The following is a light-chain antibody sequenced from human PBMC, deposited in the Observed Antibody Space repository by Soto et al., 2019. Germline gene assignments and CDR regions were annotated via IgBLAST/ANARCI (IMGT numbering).Light chain of an antibody. J-gene: IGKJ3*01. V-gene: IGKV1-39*01. Sequence: DIQMTQSPSSLSASVGDRVTITCRASQSIYNYVNWYQQRPGKAPKLLMYAPSTSQNGVPSRFSGSGSGTDFTLTISSLQPEDFAIYYCQQSYSTPFTFGPGTEVDI. CDR3: QQSYSTPFT. CDR1: QSIYNY. CDR2: APS.